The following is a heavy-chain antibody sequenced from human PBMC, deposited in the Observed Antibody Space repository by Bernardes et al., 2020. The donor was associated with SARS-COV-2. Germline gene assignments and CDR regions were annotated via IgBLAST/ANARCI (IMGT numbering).Heavy chain of an antibody. J-gene: IGHJ5*02. Sequence: GSLRLSCAASGFTFSSYWMHWVRQAPGKGLVWVSRINSDGSSTNYADSVKGRFTISRDNAKNTLYLQMNSLRVDDTAIFYCARGGSGGVAAQDNWFDPWGQGTLVTVSS. CDR3: ARGGSGGVAAQDNWFDP. CDR1: GFTFSSYW. CDR2: INSDGSST. D-gene: IGHD3-3*01. V-gene: IGHV3-74*01.